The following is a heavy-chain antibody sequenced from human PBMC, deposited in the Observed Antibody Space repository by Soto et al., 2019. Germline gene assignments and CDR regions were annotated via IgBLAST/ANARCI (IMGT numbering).Heavy chain of an antibody. CDR2: IYYSGST. J-gene: IGHJ2*01. CDR3: ARVYYYDSSGYYHSGWYFDL. Sequence: QVQLQESGPGLVKPSETLSLTCTVSGGSISSYYWSWIRQPPGKGLEWIGYIYYSGSTNYNPSLKSRVTISVDTSKNQFSLKLSSVTAADTAVYYCARVYYYDSSGYYHSGWYFDLWGRGTLVTVSS. CDR1: GGSISSYY. D-gene: IGHD3-22*01. V-gene: IGHV4-59*01.